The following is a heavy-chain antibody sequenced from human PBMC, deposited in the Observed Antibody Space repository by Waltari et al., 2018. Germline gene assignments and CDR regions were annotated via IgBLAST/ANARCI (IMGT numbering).Heavy chain of an antibody. D-gene: IGHD1-26*01. J-gene: IGHJ3*02. CDR3: ARGSETDSGGYVGTFDI. CDR1: GGSIRPYY. V-gene: IGHV4-4*07. CDR2: IYMSGRT. Sequence: QVQLQESGPGLVKPSETLSLTSTVSGGSIRPYYWSWIRQPAGKGLEWIGRIYMSGRTNYNPSLKSRVTVSVDTSNNQFSLRLTSVTAADTAVYYCARGSETDSGGYVGTFDIWGQGTMVTVSS.